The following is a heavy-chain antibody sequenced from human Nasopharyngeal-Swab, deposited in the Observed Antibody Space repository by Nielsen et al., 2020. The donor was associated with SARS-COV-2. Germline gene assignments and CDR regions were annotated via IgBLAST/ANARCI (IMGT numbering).Heavy chain of an antibody. CDR1: GYTFTSYA. D-gene: IGHD6-13*01. CDR3: ARGIAAAGTLDY. CDR2: INVGNGNT. J-gene: IGHJ4*02. Sequence: ASVKVSCKASGYTFTSYAMHWVRQAPGQRLEWMGWINVGNGNTKYSQKFQGRVTITRDTSASTAYMELSSLRSEDTAVYYCARGIAAAGTLDYWGQGTLVTVSS. V-gene: IGHV1-3*01.